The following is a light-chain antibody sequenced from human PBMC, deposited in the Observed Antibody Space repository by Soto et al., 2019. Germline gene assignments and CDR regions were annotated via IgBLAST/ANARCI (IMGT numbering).Light chain of an antibody. V-gene: IGKV2D-29*02. J-gene: IGKJ5*01. Sequence: DVVMTQTPLSLSVTPGQPASISCKSSQSLLHITGETFLFWYLQKQGQSPQILIYEVSTRVSGVPDRFSGSGSGTDFTLEISRVETDDVCIYYCMQSTQPPPTFGQGTRLEIK. CDR1: QSLLHITGETF. CDR2: EVS. CDR3: MQSTQPPPT.